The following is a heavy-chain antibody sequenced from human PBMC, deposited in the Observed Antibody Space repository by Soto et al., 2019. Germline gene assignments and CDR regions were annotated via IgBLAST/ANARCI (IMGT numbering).Heavy chain of an antibody. D-gene: IGHD3-22*01. CDR2: IIPVFGTT. V-gene: IGHV1-69*06. CDR3: ARDYYDGRGYYSWYFAL. Sequence: QVQLVQSGAEVKKPGSSVKVSCRASGGTFSNYAISWVRQAPGQGLEWMGNIIPVFGTTNFARKFLGRVTITAEKSTGTAYMELSSLRSEDTAVYYCARDYYDGRGYYSWYFALWGRGTLVTVSS. J-gene: IGHJ2*01. CDR1: GGTFSNYA.